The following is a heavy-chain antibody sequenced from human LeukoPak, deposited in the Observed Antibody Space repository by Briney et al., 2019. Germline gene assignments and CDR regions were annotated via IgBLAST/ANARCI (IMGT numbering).Heavy chain of an antibody. D-gene: IGHD3-22*01. CDR2: IDWDDDK. CDR3: ARLPQYYYDSSDEGN. CDR1: GFSLTTRGMC. J-gene: IGHJ1*01. Sequence: SGPALVKPTQTLTLTCTFSGFSLTTRGMCVSWIRQPPGTALAWLARIDWDDDKYYTTSLKTRLTISKDTSNNQVVLTMTNMDPVDTATYYCARLPQYYYDSSDEGNWGQGTLVTASS. V-gene: IGHV2-70*11.